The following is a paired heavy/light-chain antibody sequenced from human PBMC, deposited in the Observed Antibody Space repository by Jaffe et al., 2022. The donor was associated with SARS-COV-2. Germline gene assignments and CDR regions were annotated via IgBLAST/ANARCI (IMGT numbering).Heavy chain of an antibody. CDR1: GFTVSSDY. CDR2: IYSGGTT. V-gene: IGHV3-53*02. J-gene: IGHJ5*02. Sequence: EVQLVETGGHLIQPGGSLRLSCAVSGFTVSSDYMSWVRQAPGKGPEWVSVIYSGGTTYYADSVKGRFTISRDNSKNTLYLQMNSLRAEDTAVYYCARHDWFDPWGQGTLVTVSS. CDR3: ARHDWFDP.
Light chain of an antibody. Sequence: QLVLTQSPSASASLGASVKLTCTLSSGHSSNAIAWHQQQPEKGPRFLMKLNSDGSHYKGDGIPDRFSGSSSGAERYLTISSLQSEDEADYYCQTWGTGVWVFGGGTKLTVL. CDR1: SGHSSNA. J-gene: IGLJ3*02. V-gene: IGLV4-69*01. CDR2: LNSDGSH. CDR3: QTWGTGVWV.